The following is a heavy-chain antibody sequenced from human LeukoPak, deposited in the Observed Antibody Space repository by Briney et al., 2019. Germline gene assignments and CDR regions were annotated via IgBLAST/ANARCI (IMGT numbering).Heavy chain of an antibody. CDR1: GFIFSSYW. Sequence: GGSLRLSCAASGFIFSSYWMHWVRQAPGKGLEWVSSISSSGSYIYYADSVKGRFTISRDNAKNSLYLQMNSLRAEDTAVYYCAKDTPLGYSYGYNYYYYMDVWGKGTTVTVSS. D-gene: IGHD5-18*01. V-gene: IGHV3-21*04. CDR2: ISSSGSYI. J-gene: IGHJ6*03. CDR3: AKDTPLGYSYGYNYYYYMDV.